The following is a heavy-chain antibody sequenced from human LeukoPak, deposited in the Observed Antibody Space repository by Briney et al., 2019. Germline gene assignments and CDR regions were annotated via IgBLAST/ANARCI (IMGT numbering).Heavy chain of an antibody. V-gene: IGHV7-4-1*02. Sequence: ASVKVSCKASGYTFTSYAMNWVRQAPGQGPEWMGWINTNTGNPTYAQGFTGRFVFSLDTSVSTAYLQISSLKAEDTAVYYCARPTRYYYGSGSINYHYYMDVWGKGTTVTVSS. CDR3: ARPTRYYYGSGSINYHYYMDV. D-gene: IGHD3-10*01. CDR2: INTNTGNP. CDR1: GYTFTSYA. J-gene: IGHJ6*03.